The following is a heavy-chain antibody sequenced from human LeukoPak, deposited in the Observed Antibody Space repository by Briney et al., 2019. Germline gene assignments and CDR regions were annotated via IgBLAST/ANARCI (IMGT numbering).Heavy chain of an antibody. Sequence: GGSLRLSCAASGFTFSSYAMSWVRQAPGKGLEWVSAISGSGGSTYYADSVKGRFTISRDNSKNTLYLQMNSLRAEDTAVYYCAKEPYGGTLFGVVIIDYWGQGTLVTVSS. CDR3: AKEPYGGTLFGVVIIDY. CDR1: GFTFSSYA. D-gene: IGHD3-3*01. CDR2: ISGSGGST. V-gene: IGHV3-23*01. J-gene: IGHJ4*02.